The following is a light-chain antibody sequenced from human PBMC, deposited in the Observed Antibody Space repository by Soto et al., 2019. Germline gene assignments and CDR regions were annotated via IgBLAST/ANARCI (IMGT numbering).Light chain of an antibody. CDR2: AAS. CDR3: QQSYTTLFT. Sequence: DIQMTQSPSSLSASVGDRVTITCRASQSISNYLNWYQQKPGKAPKLLIYAASSLQSGVPSRFSGSGSGTDFTLAISSLKPEDFATYSCQQSYTTLFTFGPGTNVDIK. V-gene: IGKV1-39*01. CDR1: QSISNY. J-gene: IGKJ3*01.